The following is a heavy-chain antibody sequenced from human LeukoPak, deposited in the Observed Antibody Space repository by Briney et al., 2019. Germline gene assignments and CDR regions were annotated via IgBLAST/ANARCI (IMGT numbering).Heavy chain of an antibody. Sequence: ASVKVSFKASGYTFTVYYMHWVRQAPGQGLEWMGWINPNSGGTNYAQKFQGRVTMTRDTSISTAYMELSRLRSDDTAVYYCARLDSSGWYYFDYWGQGTLVTVSS. CDR1: GYTFTVYY. D-gene: IGHD6-19*01. V-gene: IGHV1-2*02. CDR2: INPNSGGT. CDR3: ARLDSSGWYYFDY. J-gene: IGHJ4*02.